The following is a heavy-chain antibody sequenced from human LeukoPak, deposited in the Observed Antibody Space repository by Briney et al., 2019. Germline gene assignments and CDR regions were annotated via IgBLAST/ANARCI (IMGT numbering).Heavy chain of an antibody. CDR1: GYTFTGYF. J-gene: IGHJ4*02. Sequence: ASLTLSCTASGYTFTGYFMHWVRQAPGQGLEWMGWINANKGGTNYAQHLQGRVTMTRDTSISTAYMELSRLRSDDTAVYYCAKVAAGDCCAFDYWGQGTLVTVSS. CDR2: INANKGGT. D-gene: IGHD2-21*02. CDR3: AKVAAGDCCAFDY. V-gene: IGHV1-2*02.